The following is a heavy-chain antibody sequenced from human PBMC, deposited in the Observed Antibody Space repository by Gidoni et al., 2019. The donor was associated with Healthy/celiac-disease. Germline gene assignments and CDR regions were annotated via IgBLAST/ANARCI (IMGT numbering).Heavy chain of an antibody. J-gene: IGHJ4*02. Sequence: QVQLQQWGAGLLKPSETQSLTCAVDGGSFSGYYWSWARPPPGKGLEWMGAINQSGSTNYNPSLKNRVTISVDTSQNHFSLKLSSVTAADTAGYYCARGRASDYVWGNYRPFFDYWGQGNLVTLS. CDR1: GGSFSGYY. CDR2: INQSGST. CDR3: ARGRASDYVWGNYRPFFDY. D-gene: IGHD3-16*02. V-gene: IGHV4-34*01.